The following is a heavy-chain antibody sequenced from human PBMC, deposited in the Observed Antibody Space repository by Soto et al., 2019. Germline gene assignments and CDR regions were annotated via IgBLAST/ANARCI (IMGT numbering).Heavy chain of an antibody. CDR2: IYYSGST. J-gene: IGHJ6*02. CDR3: ARQVGVRGVIIGYYYYGMDV. V-gene: IGHV4-39*01. D-gene: IGHD3-10*01. CDR1: GGSISSSSYY. Sequence: SETLSLTCTVSGGSISSSSYYWGWIRQPPGKGLEWIGSIYYSGSTYYNPSLKSRVTISVDTSKNQFSLKRSSVTAADTAVYYCARQVGVRGVIIGYYYYGMDVWGQGTTVT.